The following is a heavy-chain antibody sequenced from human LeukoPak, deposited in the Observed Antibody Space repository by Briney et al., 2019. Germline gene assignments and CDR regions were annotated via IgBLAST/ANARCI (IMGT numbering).Heavy chain of an antibody. D-gene: IGHD4-17*01. J-gene: IGHJ6*02. V-gene: IGHV3-11*01. CDR1: GFTFSDYY. CDR3: ARSYGDYEEFYYDGIEV. Sequence: GGSLRLSCAASGFTFSDYYMSWIRQAPGKGLEWVSYISSSGSTIYYADSVKGRFTISRDNAKNSLYLQMNSLRAEDTAVYYCARSYGDYEEFYYDGIEVWGPGTTVTVSS. CDR2: ISSSGSTI.